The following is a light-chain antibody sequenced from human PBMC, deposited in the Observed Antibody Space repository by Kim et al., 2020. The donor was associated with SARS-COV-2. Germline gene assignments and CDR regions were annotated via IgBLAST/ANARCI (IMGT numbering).Light chain of an antibody. Sequence: EIVMTQSPATLSVSPGERVTLSCRASQSVDTNLAWYQQKPGQAPRLLIYGASTSATDIPARFSGSGSGTEFTLIISSLQSEDFAVYYCQQYRHWPPYTFGQGTKLEIK. J-gene: IGKJ2*01. CDR3: QQYRHWPPYT. CDR1: QSVDTN. V-gene: IGKV3-15*01. CDR2: GAS.